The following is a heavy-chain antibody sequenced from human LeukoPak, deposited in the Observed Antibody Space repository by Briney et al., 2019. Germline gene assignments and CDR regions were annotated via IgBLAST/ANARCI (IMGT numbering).Heavy chain of an antibody. CDR3: ARDFSDWSRDL. D-gene: IGHD2-21*02. V-gene: IGHV3-69-1*01. J-gene: IGHJ4*02. CDR2: ISSGNFI. Sequence: GGSLTLSCAASGFTFSTYGMTYVRQAPGEGLEWVSTISSGNFIYSADSMRGRFTISRDNADNRLYLQINSVRAEDTAVYFCARDFSDWSRDLWGQGTLVTVSS. CDR1: GFTFSTYG.